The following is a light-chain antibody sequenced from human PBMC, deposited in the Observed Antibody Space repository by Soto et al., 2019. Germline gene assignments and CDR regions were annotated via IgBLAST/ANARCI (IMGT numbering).Light chain of an antibody. CDR1: QSITSS. J-gene: IGKJ1*01. V-gene: IGKV3-15*01. Sequence: EIVMTQSPATLSVYPGERATLSCRASQSITSSLAWYQQKPGQAPRLLIYGASTSATGIPPRFSGSGSGTEFTLTISSLQPEDFAVYYCQQYNNWPPWTFGEVTKVDIK. CDR3: QQYNNWPPWT. CDR2: GAS.